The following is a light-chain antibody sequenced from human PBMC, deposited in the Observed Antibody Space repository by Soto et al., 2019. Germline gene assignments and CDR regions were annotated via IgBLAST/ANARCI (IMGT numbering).Light chain of an antibody. Sequence: DIQMTQSPSSLSASVGDRVTITCRAIQSISSFLNWYQKKPGKAPKLLIYAASSLQSGVPSRFRGSGSGTDFTLTSSSLQPEDVATYYCQQSYSTPRTFGQGTKVEIK. V-gene: IGKV1-39*01. CDR2: AAS. CDR1: QSISSF. J-gene: IGKJ1*01. CDR3: QQSYSTPRT.